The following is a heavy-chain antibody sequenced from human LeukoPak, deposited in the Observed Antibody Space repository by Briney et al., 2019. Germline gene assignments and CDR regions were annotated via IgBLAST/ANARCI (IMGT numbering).Heavy chain of an antibody. CDR2: IYSGGST. Sequence: PGGSLRLSCAASGFTVSNNYMSWVRQAPGKGLEWVSVIYSGGSTYYADSVKGRFTISRDNSKNTLYLQMNSLRAEDTAVYYCARGSTRYYFDYWGQGTLVTVSS. CDR3: ARGSTRYYFDY. J-gene: IGHJ4*02. V-gene: IGHV3-53*01. D-gene: IGHD1-26*01. CDR1: GFTVSNNY.